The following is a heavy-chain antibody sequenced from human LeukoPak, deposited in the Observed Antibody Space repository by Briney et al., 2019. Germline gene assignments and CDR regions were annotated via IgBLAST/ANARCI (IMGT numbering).Heavy chain of an antibody. Sequence: PPGGSLRLSCAASGFTFDDYGMHWVRQAPGKGLEWVSCITRNSGTIYYADSVKGRFTISRDNAKNSLYLQMNSLRVEDTAVYYCAKDFNRWGEFDGFVIWGEGRMVTVSS. J-gene: IGHJ3*02. V-gene: IGHV3-9*01. CDR1: GFTFDDYG. CDR3: AKDFNRWGEFDGFVI. D-gene: IGHD3-16*01. CDR2: ITRNSGTI.